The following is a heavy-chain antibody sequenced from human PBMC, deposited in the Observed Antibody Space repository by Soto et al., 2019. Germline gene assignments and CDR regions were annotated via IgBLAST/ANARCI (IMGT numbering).Heavy chain of an antibody. CDR2: ISSSSSTI. J-gene: IGHJ4*02. Sequence: PGGTLRLSCAASGFTFSSYSMNCVRQAPGKGLEWVSYISSSSSTIYYADSVKGRFTISRDNAKNSLYLQMNSLRDEDTAVYYCARGPIAARISLGYYCCQGTLVTGSS. D-gene: IGHD6-6*01. CDR1: GFTFSSYS. CDR3: ARGPIAARISLGYY. V-gene: IGHV3-48*02.